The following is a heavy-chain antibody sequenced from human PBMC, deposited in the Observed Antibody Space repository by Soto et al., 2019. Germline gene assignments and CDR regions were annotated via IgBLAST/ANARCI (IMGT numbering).Heavy chain of an antibody. CDR3: ARDSRHYYDSSGYPNWFDP. J-gene: IGHJ5*02. CDR2: IIPIFGTA. V-gene: IGHV1-69*13. CDR1: GGTFSSYA. Sequence: ASVKVSCKASGGTFSSYAISWVRQAPGQGLEWMGGIIPIFGTANYAQKFQGRVTITADESTSTAYMELSSLRSEDTAVYYCARDSRHYYDSSGYPNWFDPWGQGTLVTVSS. D-gene: IGHD3-22*01.